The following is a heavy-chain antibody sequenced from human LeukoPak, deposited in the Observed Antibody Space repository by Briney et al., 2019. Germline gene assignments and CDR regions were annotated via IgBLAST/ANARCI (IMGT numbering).Heavy chain of an antibody. D-gene: IGHD5-12*01. CDR1: GDSVSSTSVA. V-gene: IGHV6-1*01. CDR2: TYFRARWYK. CDR3: AKGLRLENWFDP. Sequence: SQTLSLTCAISGDSVSSTSVAWNWIRQSPSRGLEWLGRTYFRARWYKEYAESVKSRVTINPDTSKNQFSLQLKSVTPEDTAVYYCAKGLRLENWFDPWGQGTLVTVSS. J-gene: IGHJ5*02.